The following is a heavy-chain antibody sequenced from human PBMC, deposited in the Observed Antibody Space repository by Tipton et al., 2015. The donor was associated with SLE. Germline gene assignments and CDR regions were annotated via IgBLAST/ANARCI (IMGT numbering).Heavy chain of an antibody. D-gene: IGHD3-22*01. CDR3: AKPAYDSTGY. CDR2: ISYDGSNK. V-gene: IGHV3-30-3*02. CDR1: GFTFSSYA. Sequence: SLRLSCAASGFTFSSYAMHWVRQAPGKGLEWVAVISYDGSNKYYADSVKGRFTISRDNSKNTLYLQMNSLRAEDTAVYYCAKPAYDSTGYWGQGTLVTVSS. J-gene: IGHJ4*02.